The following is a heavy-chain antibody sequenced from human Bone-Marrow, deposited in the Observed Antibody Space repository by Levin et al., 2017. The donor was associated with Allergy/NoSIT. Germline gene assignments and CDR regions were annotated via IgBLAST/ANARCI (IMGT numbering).Heavy chain of an antibody. V-gene: IGHV1-69*13. Sequence: SVKVSCKPSGGTFSTYAISWVRQAPGQGLEWMGGIIPLFGRANYAQKFQGRVTITADESTNTTYMALSSLRSDYTAVYYCAMGPPYLYLDYWGQGTLVIVSS. CDR2: IIPLFGRA. CDR3: AMGPPYLYLDY. CDR1: GGTFSTYA. J-gene: IGHJ4*02.